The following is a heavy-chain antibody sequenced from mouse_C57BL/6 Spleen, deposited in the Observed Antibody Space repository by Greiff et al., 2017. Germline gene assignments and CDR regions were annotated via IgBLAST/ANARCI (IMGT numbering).Heavy chain of an antibody. CDR1: GYSFTDYN. V-gene: IGHV1-39*01. CDR3: AYYYGSSYEAMDN. D-gene: IGHD1-1*01. J-gene: IGHJ4*01. Sequence: EVQLQQSGPELVKPGASVKISCKASGYSFTDYNMNWVKQSNGKSLEWIGVINPNYGTTSYNQKFKGKATLTVDQSSSTAYMQLNSLTSEDSAVYYGAYYYGSSYEAMDNWGQGASVTVST. CDR2: INPNYGTT.